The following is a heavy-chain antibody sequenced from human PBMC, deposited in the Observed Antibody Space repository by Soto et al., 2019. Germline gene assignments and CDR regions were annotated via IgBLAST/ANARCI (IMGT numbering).Heavy chain of an antibody. CDR1: GFTFSDSW. CDR2: ILSETDGGTI. V-gene: IGHV3-15*01. CDR3: TTYAYIWGTYPYRCAY. D-gene: IGHD3-16*01. Sequence: EVHLVESGGGLVKPGGSLRLSCVASGFTFSDSWMSWVRQAPGKGLEWVARILSETDGGTIDYAAPVEDRFTISRDDSKNMLYLQMNSLKTEHSAVYFCTTYAYIWGTYPYRCAYWGQGTLGPVSS. J-gene: IGHJ4*02.